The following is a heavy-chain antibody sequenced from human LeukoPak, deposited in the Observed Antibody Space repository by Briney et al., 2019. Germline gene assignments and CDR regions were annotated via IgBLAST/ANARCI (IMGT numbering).Heavy chain of an antibody. CDR1: GYTFTSYD. V-gene: IGHV1-8*01. CDR3: ARGQGYYYYMDV. J-gene: IGHJ6*03. Sequence: GASVKVSCKASGYTFTSYDISWVRQATGQGLEWMGWMNPNSGNTGYAQKFQGRVTMTRNTSISTAYMELSSLRSEDTAVYYCARGQGYYYYMDVWGKGTTVTVSS. CDR2: MNPNSGNT.